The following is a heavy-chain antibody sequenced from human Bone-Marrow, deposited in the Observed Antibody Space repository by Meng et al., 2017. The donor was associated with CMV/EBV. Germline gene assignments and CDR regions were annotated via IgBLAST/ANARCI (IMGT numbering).Heavy chain of an antibody. Sequence: GESLKISCAASGFTFSSYGMHWVRQAPGKGLEWVGRIKSKTDGGTTDYAAPVKGRFTISRDDSKNTLYLQMNSLKTEDTAVYYCTTASDMRSAYYFDYWAQGTLVTVSS. CDR1: GFTFSSYG. J-gene: IGHJ4*02. CDR2: IKSKTDGGTT. D-gene: IGHD6-6*01. CDR3: TTASDMRSAYYFDY. V-gene: IGHV3-15*01.